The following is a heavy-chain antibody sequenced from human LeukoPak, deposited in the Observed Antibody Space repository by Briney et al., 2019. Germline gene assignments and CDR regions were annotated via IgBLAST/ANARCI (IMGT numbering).Heavy chain of an antibody. CDR1: GYSFTSYW. V-gene: IGHV5-51*01. Sequence: GESLKISCKGSGYSFTSYWIGWVRQMPGKGLEWMGIIYPGDSDTRYSPSFQGQVTISADKSISTAYLQWSSLRASDTAMYYCARHPVEYSSSSGWFDPWGQGTLVTVSS. D-gene: IGHD6-6*01. CDR3: ARHPVEYSSSSGWFDP. CDR2: IYPGDSDT. J-gene: IGHJ5*02.